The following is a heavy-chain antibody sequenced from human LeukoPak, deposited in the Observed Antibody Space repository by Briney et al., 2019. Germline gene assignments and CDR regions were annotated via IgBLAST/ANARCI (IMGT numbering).Heavy chain of an antibody. D-gene: IGHD1-26*01. CDR3: ARLIVGATCFDY. CDR2: IYYSGST. Sequence: SETLSLTCTVSGGSISSSSYYWGWIRQPPGKGLEWIGSIYYSGSTYYNPSLKSRVTISVGTSKNQFSLKLSSVTAADTAVYYCARLIVGATCFDYWGQGTLVTVSS. CDR1: GGSISSSSYY. J-gene: IGHJ4*02. V-gene: IGHV4-39*01.